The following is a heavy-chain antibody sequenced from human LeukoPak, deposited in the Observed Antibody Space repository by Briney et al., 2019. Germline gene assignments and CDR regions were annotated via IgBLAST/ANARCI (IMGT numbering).Heavy chain of an antibody. CDR2: ISAGGDTT. D-gene: IGHD2-15*01. V-gene: IGHV3-23*01. J-gene: IGHJ4*02. CDR1: GFTFRAYA. CDR3: ALGYCSGGDCYAKPYYFDH. Sequence: GGSLRVSCAASGFTFRAYAMAWVRQVRGKGLEWVSVISAGGDTTYYADSVKGRFTISRDNSKNMVYLQMNSLRAGDTAVYFCALGYCSGGDCYAKPYYFDHWGQGALVTVSS.